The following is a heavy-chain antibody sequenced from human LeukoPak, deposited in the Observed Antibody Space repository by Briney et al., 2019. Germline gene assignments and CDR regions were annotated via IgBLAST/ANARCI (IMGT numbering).Heavy chain of an antibody. CDR1: GFTFTSFG. Sequence: GGSLRLSCAASGFTFTSFGMTWVRQASGKGLEWVSSISHSGTSTYYADSVKGRFTISRDNSKNTLYLQMNSLRAEDTAVYYCAKDRRSGGYFGAFDTWGQGTMVTVSS. D-gene: IGHD1-26*01. CDR3: AKDRRSGGYFGAFDT. CDR2: ISHSGTST. V-gene: IGHV3-23*01. J-gene: IGHJ3*02.